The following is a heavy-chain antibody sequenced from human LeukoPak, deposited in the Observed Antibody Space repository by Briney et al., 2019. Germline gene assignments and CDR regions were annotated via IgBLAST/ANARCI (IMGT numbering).Heavy chain of an antibody. V-gene: IGHV4-39*01. CDR3: ARVWTPVVRGDLPDY. D-gene: IGHD3-10*01. Sequence: SETLSLTCNVFGGSMSSSAYYWGWIRQPPGKGLEWIGSIYDSGSTYYNPSLKSRVTISVDTSKNQFSLKLSSVTAADTAVYYCARVWTPVVRGDLPDYWGQGTLVTVSS. CDR2: IYDSGST. J-gene: IGHJ4*02. CDR1: GGSMSSSAYY.